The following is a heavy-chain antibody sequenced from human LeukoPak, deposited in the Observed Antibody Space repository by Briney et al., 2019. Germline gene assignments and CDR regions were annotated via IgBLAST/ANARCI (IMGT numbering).Heavy chain of an antibody. V-gene: IGHV4-34*01. CDR1: GGSFSGYY. Sequence: SETLSLTCAVYGGSFSGYYWSWIRQPPGKGLEWIGEINHSGSTNYNPSPKSRVTISVDTSKNQFSLKLSSVTAADTAVYYCARHVDPYYDAHYWGQGTLVTVSS. CDR2: INHSGST. J-gene: IGHJ4*02. D-gene: IGHD3-3*01. CDR3: ARHVDPYYDAHY.